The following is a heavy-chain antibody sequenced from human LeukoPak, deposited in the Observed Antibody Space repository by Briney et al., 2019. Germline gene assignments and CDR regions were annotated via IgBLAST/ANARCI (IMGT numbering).Heavy chain of an antibody. Sequence: ASVKVSCKASGYTFTSYGISWVRQAPGQGLEWMGWISAYSGKTNYAQNVQGRVTMTTDTSTYTAYMELRSLRSDDTAVYYCARSTPSDWYFDLWGRGTLVTVSS. CDR1: GYTFTSYG. CDR3: ARSTPSDWYFDL. V-gene: IGHV1-18*01. J-gene: IGHJ2*01. CDR2: ISAYSGKT.